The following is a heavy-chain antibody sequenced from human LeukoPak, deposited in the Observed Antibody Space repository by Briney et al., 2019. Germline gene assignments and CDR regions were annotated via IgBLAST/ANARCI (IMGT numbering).Heavy chain of an antibody. CDR2: INHSGST. Sequence: SETLSLTCAVYGGSFSGYYWTWIRQPPGKGLEWIGEINHSGSTNYNPSLKSRVTISVDTSKNQFSLKLSSVTAADTAVYYCARGLQAVTTDYYYYMDVWGKGTTVTISS. CDR1: GGSFSGYY. D-gene: IGHD4-17*01. J-gene: IGHJ6*03. V-gene: IGHV4-34*01. CDR3: ARGLQAVTTDYYYYMDV.